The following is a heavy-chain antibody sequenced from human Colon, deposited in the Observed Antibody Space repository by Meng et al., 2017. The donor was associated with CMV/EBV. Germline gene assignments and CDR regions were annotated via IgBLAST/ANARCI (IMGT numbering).Heavy chain of an antibody. CDR2: LNPNSGDT. D-gene: IGHD3-10*01. V-gene: IGHV1-2*02. J-gene: IGHJ4*02. Sequence: VPLVQSGVEVKKPGASWKVSCNTSGSTFTGYFMFWVRQAPGQGLEWMGSLNPNSGDTNSAQKFHGRLTMTRDTSIHTAYMELGSLRSDDTAVYYCATISGGDFDFWGQGTLVTVSS. CDR3: ATISGGDFDF. CDR1: GSTFTGYF.